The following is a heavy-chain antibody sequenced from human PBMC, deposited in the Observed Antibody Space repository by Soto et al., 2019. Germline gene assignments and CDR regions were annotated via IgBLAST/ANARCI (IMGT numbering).Heavy chain of an antibody. D-gene: IGHD6-19*01. CDR3: AKDSSSGWYLFDY. V-gene: IGHV3-30*18. CDR1: GFTFSSYG. J-gene: IGHJ4*02. Sequence: PGGSLRLSCAASGFTFSSYGMHWVRQAPGKGLEWVAVISYDGSNKYYADSVKGRFTISRDNSKNTLYLQMNSLRAEDTAVYYCAKDSSSGWYLFDYWGQGTLVTVSS. CDR2: ISYDGSNK.